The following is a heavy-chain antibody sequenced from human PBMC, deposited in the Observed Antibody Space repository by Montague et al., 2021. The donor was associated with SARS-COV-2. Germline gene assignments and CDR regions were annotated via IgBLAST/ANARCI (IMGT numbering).Heavy chain of an antibody. Sequence: PALVKPTQTLTLTCTFSGFSLSTIGVGVGWIRQPPGKALEWLALIYWDDDKRYSPFLRSRLTITKGTSKNQVVLTMTNMDPVDTATYFCAHSSGVDWLPRSWCDSGGQGTLVTVSS. CDR3: AHSSGVDWLPRSWCDS. D-gene: IGHD3-9*01. CDR1: GFSLSTIGVG. CDR2: IYWDDDK. V-gene: IGHV2-5*02. J-gene: IGHJ5*01.